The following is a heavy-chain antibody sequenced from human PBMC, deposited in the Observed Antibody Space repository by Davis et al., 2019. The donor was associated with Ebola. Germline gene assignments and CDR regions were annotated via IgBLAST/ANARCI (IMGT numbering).Heavy chain of an antibody. D-gene: IGHD3-16*01. J-gene: IGHJ4*02. CDR2: IYHSGST. CDR1: GGSISSGGYS. CDR3: ARQGGTLYFDY. V-gene: IGHV4-30-2*02. Sequence: SETLSLTCAVSGGSISSGGYSWSWIRQPPGKGLEWIGYIYHSGSTYYNPSLKSRVTISVDTSKNQFSLNLSSVTAADTAVYYCARQGGTLYFDYWGRGTLVTVSS.